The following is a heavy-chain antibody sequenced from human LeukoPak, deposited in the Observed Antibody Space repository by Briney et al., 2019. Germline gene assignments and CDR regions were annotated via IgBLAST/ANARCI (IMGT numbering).Heavy chain of an antibody. V-gene: IGHV4-34*01. Sequence: SETLSLTCAVYGGSFSGYYWSWIRQPPGKGLEWIGEINHSGSTNYNPSLKSRVTISVDTSKNQFSLKLSSVTAADTAVYYCARTRGSGYYSLYYFDYWGQGTLVTVSS. J-gene: IGHJ4*02. CDR2: INHSGST. CDR1: GGSFSGYY. CDR3: ARTRGSGYYSLYYFDY. D-gene: IGHD3-22*01.